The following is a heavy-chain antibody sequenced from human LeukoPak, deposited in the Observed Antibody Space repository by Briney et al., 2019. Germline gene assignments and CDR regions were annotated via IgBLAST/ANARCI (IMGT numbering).Heavy chain of an antibody. CDR2: XSGSGGST. CDR3: ANVPLTYYDSSGEL. Sequence: GGSLRLSCAASGFTFSSYAMSWVRQAPGKGLXXXXXXSGSGGSTYYXXXXKGXXTISRDNSKNTLYLQMNSLRAEDTAVYYCANVPLTYYDSSGELWGQGTLVTVSS. V-gene: IGHV3-23*01. CDR1: GFTFSSYA. D-gene: IGHD3-22*01. J-gene: IGHJ4*02.